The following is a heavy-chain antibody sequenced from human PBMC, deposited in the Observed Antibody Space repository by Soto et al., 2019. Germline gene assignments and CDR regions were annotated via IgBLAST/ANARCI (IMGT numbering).Heavy chain of an antibody. Sequence: ASVKVSCKASGYNFTNFGINWLRKAPGQGLEWVGWISPYSGNTNYALKFRGRVTMTTDATTAYMELRNLRSDDAAVYYCAKLATYSTISPFDVWGQGTMVTVSS. CDR3: AKLATYSTISPFDV. CDR2: ISPYSGNT. D-gene: IGHD1-26*01. V-gene: IGHV1-18*01. J-gene: IGHJ3*01. CDR1: GYNFTNFG.